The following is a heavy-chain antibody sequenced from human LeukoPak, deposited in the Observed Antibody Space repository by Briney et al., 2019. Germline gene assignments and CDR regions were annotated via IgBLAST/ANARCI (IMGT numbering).Heavy chain of an antibody. Sequence: PGGSLRISCAASGFTFSSYSTNWVRQAPGKGLEWVSSISSSSSYIYYADSVKGRFTISRDNAKNSLYLQMNSLRAEDTAVYYCARDFLSSGWYGEVYFDYWGQGTLVTVSS. CDR1: GFTFSSYS. V-gene: IGHV3-21*01. CDR3: ARDFLSSGWYGEVYFDY. D-gene: IGHD6-19*01. J-gene: IGHJ4*02. CDR2: ISSSSSYI.